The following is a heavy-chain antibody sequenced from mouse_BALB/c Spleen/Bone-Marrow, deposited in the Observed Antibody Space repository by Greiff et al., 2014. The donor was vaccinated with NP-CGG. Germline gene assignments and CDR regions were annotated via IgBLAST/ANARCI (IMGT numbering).Heavy chain of an antibody. Sequence: QVQLQQSGAELVRPGASVKLSCKASGYTFTRYWINWVKQRPGQGLEWIGNIYPSDSFTNYNQKFQDKATLTVDKSSSTAYMHLSSPTSEDSAVYYCTRSDDYDHGGVAYWGQGTLVTVS. V-gene: IGHV1-69*02. CDR1: GYTFTRYW. J-gene: IGHJ3*01. CDR2: IYPSDSFT. CDR3: TRSDDYDHGGVAY. D-gene: IGHD2-4*01.